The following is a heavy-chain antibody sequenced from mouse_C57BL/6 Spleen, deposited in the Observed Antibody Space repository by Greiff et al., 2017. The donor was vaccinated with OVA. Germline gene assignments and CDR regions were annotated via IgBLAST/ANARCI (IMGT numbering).Heavy chain of an antibody. J-gene: IGHJ2*01. CDR1: GYTFTDYY. D-gene: IGHD1-1*01. Sequence: VQLQQSGPELVKPGASVKISCKASGYTFTDYYMNWVKQSHGKSLEWIGDINPNNGGTSYNQKFKGKATLTVDKSSSTAYMELRSLTSEDSAVYYCARAITTAVGGYWGQGTTLTVSS. V-gene: IGHV1-26*01. CDR3: ARAITTAVGGY. CDR2: INPNNGGT.